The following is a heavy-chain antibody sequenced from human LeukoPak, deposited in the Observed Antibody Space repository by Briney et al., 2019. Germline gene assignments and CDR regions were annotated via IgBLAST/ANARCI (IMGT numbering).Heavy chain of an antibody. D-gene: IGHD5-12*01. Sequence: SETLSLTCTVSGGSISSSSYYWGWIRQPPGKGLEWIGSIYYSGRTNCKSSLKSRVTISLDTSKNQLSLKVNSVTAADTAVYYCARLDVDIVATIVAVPGYYYMDVWGKGTTVTISS. CDR2: IYYSGRT. V-gene: IGHV4-39*01. CDR1: GGSISSSSYY. J-gene: IGHJ6*03. CDR3: ARLDVDIVATIVAVPGYYYMDV.